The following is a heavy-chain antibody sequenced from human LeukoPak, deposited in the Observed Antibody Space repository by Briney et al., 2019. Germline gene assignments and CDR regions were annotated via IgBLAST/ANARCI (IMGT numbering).Heavy chain of an antibody. Sequence: ASVKVSCKASAYTFTGYFIHWVRQAPGQGLEWMGWINPDSGGTDYAQKFQGRVTMTRDTSISTAYMDLTRLKSDDTAVYYCARGATNWGPYYFDYWGRGTLVTVSS. J-gene: IGHJ4*02. CDR1: AYTFTGYF. V-gene: IGHV1-2*02. D-gene: IGHD7-27*01. CDR2: INPDSGGT. CDR3: ARGATNWGPYYFDY.